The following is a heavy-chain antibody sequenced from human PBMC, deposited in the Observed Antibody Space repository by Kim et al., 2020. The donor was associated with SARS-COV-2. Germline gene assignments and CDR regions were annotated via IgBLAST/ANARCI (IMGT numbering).Heavy chain of an antibody. CDR3: ARDGGKNYYGSGSYYGDIFYYYYGMDV. CDR1: GFTVSSNY. J-gene: IGHJ6*02. D-gene: IGHD3-10*01. Sequence: GGSLRLSCAASGFTVSSNYMSWVRQAPGKGLEWVSVIYSGGSTYYADSMKGRFTISRDNSKNTLYLQMNSLRAEDTAVYYCARDGGKNYYGSGSYYGDIFYYYYGMDVWGQGTTVTVSS. V-gene: IGHV3-53*01. CDR2: IYSGGST.